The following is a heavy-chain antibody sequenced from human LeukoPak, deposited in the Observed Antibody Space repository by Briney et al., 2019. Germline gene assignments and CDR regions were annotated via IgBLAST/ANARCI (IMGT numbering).Heavy chain of an antibody. D-gene: IGHD2-15*01. Sequence: GESLRLSCAASGSTLSNYYFHWVRHAPGKGLVWVSRINSDGSSASYADSVKGRFTFSRDNARNTLYLQMNSLRVEDTAVYYCARPTGYCSGGSCRRAHYYYGMDVWGQGTTVTVSS. CDR3: ARPTGYCSGGSCRRAHYYYGMDV. J-gene: IGHJ6*02. V-gene: IGHV3-74*01. CDR2: INSDGSSA. CDR1: GSTLSNYY.